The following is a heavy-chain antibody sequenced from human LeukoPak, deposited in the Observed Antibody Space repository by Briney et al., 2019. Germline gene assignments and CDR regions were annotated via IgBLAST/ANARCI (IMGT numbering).Heavy chain of an antibody. CDR1: GYTFTSYG. Sequence: SVKVSCKASGYTFTSYGISWVRQAPGQGLEWMGGIIPIFGTANYAQKFQGRVTITADESTSTAYMELSSLRSEDTAVYYCARVPLAYCGGDCYLFDYWGQGTLVTVSS. CDR3: ARVPLAYCGGDCYLFDY. J-gene: IGHJ4*02. V-gene: IGHV1-69*13. D-gene: IGHD2-21*02. CDR2: IIPIFGTA.